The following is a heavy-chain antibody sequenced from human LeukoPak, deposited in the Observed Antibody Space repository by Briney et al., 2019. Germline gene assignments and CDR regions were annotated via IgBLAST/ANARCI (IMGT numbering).Heavy chain of an antibody. CDR2: ISGSGGGI. CDR3: ATLAGYFDWFPRGGWFDP. CDR1: GFTFSSYA. J-gene: IGHJ5*02. Sequence: PGGSLRLSCAASGFTFSSYAMTWVRQAPGKGLEWVSGISGSGGGIYYADSVKGRSTISRDNSKNTLYLQMNSLRAEDTAVYYCATLAGYFDWFPRGGWFDPWGQGTLVTVSS. D-gene: IGHD3-9*01. V-gene: IGHV3-23*01.